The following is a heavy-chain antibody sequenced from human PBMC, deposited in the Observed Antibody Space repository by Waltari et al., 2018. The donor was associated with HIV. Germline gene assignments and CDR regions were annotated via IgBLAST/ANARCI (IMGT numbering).Heavy chain of an antibody. CDR1: GFIVSDNY. Sequence: EVQLVESGGNLTRPGGSLSLSCVGPGFIVSDNYLSWFRQAPGKGPEWVSVLYSNGNTLYGGSVKGRFTIFRDNSKNTLYLQMNTLRVDDTAVYYCARMQRFYGSEQSRYFYFGMDVWGQGTTVTVSS. D-gene: IGHD3-16*02. CDR2: LYSNGNT. V-gene: IGHV3-53*01. CDR3: ARMQRFYGSEQSRYFYFGMDV. J-gene: IGHJ6*02.